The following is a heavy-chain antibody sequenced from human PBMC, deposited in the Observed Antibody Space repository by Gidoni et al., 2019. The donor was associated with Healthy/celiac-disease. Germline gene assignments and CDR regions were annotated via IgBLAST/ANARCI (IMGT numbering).Heavy chain of an antibody. CDR2: ISWNSGSI. J-gene: IGHJ6*02. CDR3: AKVMVRGVNRYGMDV. Sequence: EVQLVESGGGLVQPGRSVRLSCAASGFTFDDYAMQWVRQAQGTGLVWGSGISWNSGSIGYADSVKVRFTISRDNAKNSLYLQMNSLGAEDTALYYCAKVMVRGVNRYGMDVWGQGTTVTVSS. CDR1: GFTFDDYA. D-gene: IGHD3-10*01. V-gene: IGHV3-9*01.